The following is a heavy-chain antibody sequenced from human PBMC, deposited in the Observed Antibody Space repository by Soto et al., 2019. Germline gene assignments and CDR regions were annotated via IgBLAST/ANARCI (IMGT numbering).Heavy chain of an antibody. Sequence: PSETLSLTCTVSGGSISSSSYYWGWIRQPPGKGLEWIGSIYYSGSTYYNPSLKSRVTISVDTSKNQFSLKLSSVTAADMAVYYCARHREYCSSTSCEMDWFDPWGQGTLVTVSS. J-gene: IGHJ5*02. CDR2: IYYSGST. V-gene: IGHV4-39*01. D-gene: IGHD2-2*01. CDR1: GGSISSSSYY. CDR3: ARHREYCSSTSCEMDWFDP.